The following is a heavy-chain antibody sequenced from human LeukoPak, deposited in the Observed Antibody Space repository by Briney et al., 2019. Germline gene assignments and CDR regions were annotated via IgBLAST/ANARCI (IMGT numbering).Heavy chain of an antibody. V-gene: IGHV4-39*07. CDR1: GGSISSSSYY. Sequence: SETLSLTCTVSGGSISSSSYYWGWIRQPPGKGLEWIGSIYYSGSTYYNPSLKSRVTISVDTSKNQFSPKLSSVTAADTAVYYCARVLPDYGGNSHFDYWGQGTLVTVSS. D-gene: IGHD4-23*01. J-gene: IGHJ4*02. CDR3: ARVLPDYGGNSHFDY. CDR2: IYYSGST.